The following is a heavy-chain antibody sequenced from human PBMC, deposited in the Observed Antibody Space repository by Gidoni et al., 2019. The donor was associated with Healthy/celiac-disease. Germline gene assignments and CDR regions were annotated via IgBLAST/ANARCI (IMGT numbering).Heavy chain of an antibody. J-gene: IGHJ4*02. CDR3: ARYERDRYYYDSSGYSSARFDY. CDR1: GYSFTSSW. V-gene: IGHV5-51*01. CDR2: IYPGDSDT. D-gene: IGHD3-22*01. Sequence: EVQLVQSGAEVKKPGESLKISCKGSGYSFTSSWTGWVRQMPVKGLEWMGIIYPGDSDTRYSPSFQGQVTISADKSISTAYLQWSSLKASDTAMYYCARYERDRYYYDSSGYSSARFDYWGQGTLVTVSS.